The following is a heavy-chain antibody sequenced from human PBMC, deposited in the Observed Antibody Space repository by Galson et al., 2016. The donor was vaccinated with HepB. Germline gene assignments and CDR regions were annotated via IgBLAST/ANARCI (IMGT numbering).Heavy chain of an antibody. J-gene: IGHJ2*01. V-gene: IGHV5-51*01. Sequence: QSGAEVKKPGESLKISCKVSGYSFTNFWVGWVRQMPGKALEWVAIIYPDDSETKYSPSFRGQVAISADKSLNTAYLQWSSLKASDTAVYYCARQTYYSDRSGFYFYFDLWGRGTLVTVSS. D-gene: IGHD3-22*01. CDR2: IYPDDSET. CDR3: ARQTYYSDRSGFYFYFDL. CDR1: GYSFTNFW.